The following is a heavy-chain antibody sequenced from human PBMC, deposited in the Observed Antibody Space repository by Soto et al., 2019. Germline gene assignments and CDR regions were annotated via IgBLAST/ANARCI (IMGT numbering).Heavy chain of an antibody. CDR3: AIMASFGSLNWFDP. CDR2: MNPGSGDT. J-gene: IGHJ5*02. CDR1: GYTFTNND. D-gene: IGHD5-18*01. Sequence: ASVKVSCKASGYTFTNNDVTWVRQATGQGLEWMGWMNPGSGDTGYAQKFQGGVTMTRNISIATAYMELSSLRSEDTAIYYCAIMASFGSLNWFDPWGQGPLVTVSS. V-gene: IGHV1-8*01.